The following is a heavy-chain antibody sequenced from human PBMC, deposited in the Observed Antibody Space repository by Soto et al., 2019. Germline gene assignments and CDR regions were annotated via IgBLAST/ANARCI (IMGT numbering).Heavy chain of an antibody. Sequence: QVQLVQSGAEVKKPGASVNVSCKASGYTFTGYYIHWVRQAPGQGLEWMGWINPNSGGTKYAPKFQGRVTVTSDTSISTTYMELSGLRSDDTAVYYCARVQENCGGVSCYSKFDYWGQGTLVTVSS. V-gene: IGHV1-2*02. J-gene: IGHJ4*02. D-gene: IGHD2-15*01. CDR1: GYTFTGYY. CDR3: ARVQENCGGVSCYSKFDY. CDR2: INPNSGGT.